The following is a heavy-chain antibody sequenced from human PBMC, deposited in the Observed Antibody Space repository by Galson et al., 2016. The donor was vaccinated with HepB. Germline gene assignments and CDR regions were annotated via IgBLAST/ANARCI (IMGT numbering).Heavy chain of an antibody. J-gene: IGHJ6*02. Sequence: SLRLSCAASGFIFSDSYMSWIRQAPGKGLEWVSFISGRGTTKEYADSLKGRVTISRDNANNSLYLEMSSLRPEDTARYFCARNYDVFNRATYSMDVWGQGTTVTVSS. CDR2: ISGRGTTK. CDR1: GFIFSDSY. CDR3: ARNYDVFNRATYSMDV. D-gene: IGHD3-3*01. V-gene: IGHV3-11*01.